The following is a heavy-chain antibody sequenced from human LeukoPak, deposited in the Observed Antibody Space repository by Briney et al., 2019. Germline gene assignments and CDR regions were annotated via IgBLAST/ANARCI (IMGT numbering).Heavy chain of an antibody. J-gene: IGHJ4*02. CDR2: INGDGSTT. CDR1: GFTLSNYW. V-gene: IGHV3-74*01. CDR3: GRGGVPAALDY. Sequence: GGSLRLSCAASGFTLSNYWMHWVRQAPGKGLVWVSHINGDGSTTNYADSVKGRFTIARDNAKNTLYLQMNSLRDGDAAVYYCGRGGVPAALDYWGQGTLVTVSS. D-gene: IGHD2-2*01.